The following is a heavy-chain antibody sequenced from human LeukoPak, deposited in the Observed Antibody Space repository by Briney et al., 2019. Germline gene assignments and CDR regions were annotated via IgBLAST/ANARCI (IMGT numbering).Heavy chain of an antibody. D-gene: IGHD6-13*01. CDR2: ISSGSTII. V-gene: IGHV3-48*01. Sequence: GGSLRLSCAASGFTFSTYNMNWVRQAPGKGLEWVSFISSGSTIIYYADSVKGRFTVSRGNAENSLYLQMNSLRAEDTAVYYCAREAATGTFLDYWGQGTLVTVSS. J-gene: IGHJ4*02. CDR1: GFTFSTYN. CDR3: AREAATGTFLDY.